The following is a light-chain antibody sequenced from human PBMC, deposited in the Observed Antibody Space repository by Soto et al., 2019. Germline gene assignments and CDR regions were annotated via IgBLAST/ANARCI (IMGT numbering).Light chain of an antibody. CDR3: LQYSSHSWT. Sequence: DIQMTQSPSTLSGSVGDRVTITCRASQTISSWLAWYQQKPGKAPKLLIYKASTLKSGVSSRFSGSGSGTEFTLTITGLQPEDVATYYCLQYSSHSWTFGQGTKVDIK. J-gene: IGKJ1*01. CDR2: KAS. CDR1: QTISSW. V-gene: IGKV1-5*03.